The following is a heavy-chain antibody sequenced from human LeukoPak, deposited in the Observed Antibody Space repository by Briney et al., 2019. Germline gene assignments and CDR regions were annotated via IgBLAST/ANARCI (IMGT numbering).Heavy chain of an antibody. D-gene: IGHD5-12*01. CDR1: GGSFSGYY. Sequence: PSETLSLTCAVYGGSFSGYYWSWIRQPPGKGLEWVGQINHSGSTNYNPSLKSRVTMSVDTSKNQFSLKLSSVTAADTAVYYCARGTESTAWLLQHWGQGTMVTVSS. CDR3: ARGTESTAWLLQH. V-gene: IGHV4-34*01. CDR2: INHSGST. J-gene: IGHJ1*01.